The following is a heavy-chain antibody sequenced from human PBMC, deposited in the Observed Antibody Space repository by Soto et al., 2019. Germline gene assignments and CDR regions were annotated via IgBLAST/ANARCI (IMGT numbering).Heavy chain of an antibody. Sequence: SETLSLTCTVSGGSISSDYWNWIRQPPGKGLEWIGYIHSGSTNYNASLRSRVAISLDTSKNQFSLKLSSVTAADTAVYFCARHVGSRSTEYWGQGTLVTVSS. CDR2: IHSGST. V-gene: IGHV4-59*08. CDR1: GGSISSDY. J-gene: IGHJ4*02. D-gene: IGHD3-10*01. CDR3: ARHVGSRSTEY.